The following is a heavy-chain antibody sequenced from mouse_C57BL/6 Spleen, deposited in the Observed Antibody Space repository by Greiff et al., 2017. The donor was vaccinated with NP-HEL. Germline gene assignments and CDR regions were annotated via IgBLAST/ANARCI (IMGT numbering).Heavy chain of an antibody. D-gene: IGHD2-5*01. V-gene: IGHV1-78*01. CDR1: GYTFTDYS. CDR2: IYPRDGST. J-gene: IGHJ4*01. CDR3: AERVVTTDYYDMDY. Sequence: QVQLQQSDAELVKPGASVKISCKASGYTFTDYSIHWVKQRPEQGLEWIGYIYPRDGSTKYNEKFKGKATLTADKSSSTAYIQLNSLTSEDSAVYFCAERVVTTDYYDMDYWGQGTSVTVSS.